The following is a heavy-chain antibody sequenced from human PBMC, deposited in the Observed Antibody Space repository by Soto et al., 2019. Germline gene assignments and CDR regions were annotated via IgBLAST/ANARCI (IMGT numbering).Heavy chain of an antibody. V-gene: IGHV3-7*03. CDR1: GFTFSSYW. D-gene: IGHD4-17*01. CDR2: IKQDGSEK. Sequence: PWRSLRLSCAASGFTFSSYWMSWVRQAPGQGLEWVANIKQDGSEKYYVDSVKGRFKIYSDNATHSLYLQMNSLRAEDTAVYYCARGTTVTKSWGVYRGEGTLVSVAS. J-gene: IGHJ4*02. CDR3: ARGTTVTKSWGVY.